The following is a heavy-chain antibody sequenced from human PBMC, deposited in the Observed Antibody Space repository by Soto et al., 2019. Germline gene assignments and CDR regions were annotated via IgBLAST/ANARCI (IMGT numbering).Heavy chain of an antibody. D-gene: IGHD1-1*01. CDR1: SGPSSSHN. CDR2: VFSLGGT. Sequence: QVQLQQSGPGLVKPSEPLSLTCSVSSGPSSSHNWGWIRHPPGRGLEWIGYVFSLGGTSYNPSLKSRVTISAATSTNHISLTLTSVTAAATAVYYCVRQGIGNLHGLVDVWGQGTTVRVSS. CDR3: VRQGIGNLHGLVDV. J-gene: IGHJ6*02. V-gene: IGHV4-59*08.